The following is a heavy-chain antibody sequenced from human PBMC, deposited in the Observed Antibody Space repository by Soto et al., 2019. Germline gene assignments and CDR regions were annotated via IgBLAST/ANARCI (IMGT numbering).Heavy chain of an antibody. V-gene: IGHV3-30*18. J-gene: IGHJ3*02. CDR1: GFTFSSYG. Sequence: GGSLRLSCAASGFTFSSYGMHWVRQAPGKGLEWVAVISYDGSNKYYADSVKGRFTISRDNSKNTLYLQMNSLRAEDTAVYYCAKVEAPNSSGWYAFDIWGQGTMVTVSS. CDR3: AKVEAPNSSGWYAFDI. CDR2: ISYDGSNK. D-gene: IGHD6-19*01.